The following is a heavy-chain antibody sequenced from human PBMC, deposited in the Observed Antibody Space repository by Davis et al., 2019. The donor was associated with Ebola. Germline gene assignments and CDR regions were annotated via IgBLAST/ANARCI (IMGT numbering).Heavy chain of an antibody. CDR3: ARGGALYGDYVHDY. CDR1: GGTSSSYA. V-gene: IGHV1-69*13. D-gene: IGHD4-17*01. CDR2: IIPIFGTA. J-gene: IGHJ4*02. Sequence: AASVKVSCKASGGTSSSYAISWVRQAPGQGLEWMGGIIPIFGTANYAQKFQGRVTITADESTSTAYMELSSLRSEDTAVYYCARGGALYGDYVHDYWGQGTLVTVSS.